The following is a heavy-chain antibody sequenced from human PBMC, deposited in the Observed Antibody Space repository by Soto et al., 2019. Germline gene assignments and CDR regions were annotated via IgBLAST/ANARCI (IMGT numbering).Heavy chain of an antibody. V-gene: IGHV4-59*01. J-gene: IGHJ4*02. Sequence: XXTLSLTCTVSAGSISSYYWSWIRQPPGKGLEWIAHXYYTGXTHYNHYLKSXXTLSADTXXNQLYLKLSSVTAADTAMYYCARVDSSGSYFDSWGQETLVTVSS. CDR2: XYYTGXT. CDR1: AGSISSYY. D-gene: IGHD3-22*01. CDR3: ARVDSSGSYFDS.